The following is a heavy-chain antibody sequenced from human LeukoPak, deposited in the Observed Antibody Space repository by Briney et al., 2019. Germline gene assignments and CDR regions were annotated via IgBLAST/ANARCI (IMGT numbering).Heavy chain of an antibody. D-gene: IGHD2-8*02. J-gene: IGHJ4*02. V-gene: IGHV4-4*02. CDR2: VHRSGRT. Sequence: PSETLSLTCAVSIDSTSGNYWSWVRQSPGKGLEWIGEVHRSGRTNYMPSLKSRVTISIDKSKDQISLDLTSVTAAETAVYYCATEILGAPTPGAYWGQGTLVTVSS. CDR3: ATEILGAPTPGAY. CDR1: IDSTSGNY.